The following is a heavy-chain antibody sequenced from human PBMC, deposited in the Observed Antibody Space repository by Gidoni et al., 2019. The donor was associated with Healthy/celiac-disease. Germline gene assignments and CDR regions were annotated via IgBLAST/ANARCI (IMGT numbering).Heavy chain of an antibody. CDR3: ARDNTIFGVVITREFDY. Sequence: QVQLQESGPGLVKPSETLSLTCTVSGYSISSGYYWGWIRQPPGKGLEWIGSIYHSGSTYYNPSLKSRVTISVDTSKNQFSLKLSSVTAADTAVYYCARDNTIFGVVITREFDYWGQGTLVTVSS. V-gene: IGHV4-38-2*02. CDR1: GYSISSGYY. J-gene: IGHJ4*02. CDR2: IYHSGST. D-gene: IGHD3-3*01.